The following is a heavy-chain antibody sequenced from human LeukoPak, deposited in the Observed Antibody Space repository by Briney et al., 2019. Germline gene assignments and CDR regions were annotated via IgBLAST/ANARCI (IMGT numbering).Heavy chain of an antibody. CDR3: ARSPEGDAFDI. J-gene: IGHJ3*02. Sequence: PSETLSLTCTVSGGSISSSSYYWGWIRQPPGKGLKWIGSIYYSGSTYYNPSLKNRVTISVDTPKNQFSLKLSSVTAADTAVYYCARSPEGDAFDIWGQGTMVTVSS. CDR2: IYYSGST. V-gene: IGHV4-39*07. CDR1: GGSISSSSYY.